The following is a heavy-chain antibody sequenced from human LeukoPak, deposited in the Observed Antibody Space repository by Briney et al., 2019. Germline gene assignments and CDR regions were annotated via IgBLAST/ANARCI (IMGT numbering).Heavy chain of an antibody. J-gene: IGHJ4*02. V-gene: IGHV3-30-3*01. CDR3: AREMDIVVVPAYSFDY. D-gene: IGHD2-2*03. CDR1: GFTFSSYA. CDR2: ISYDGSNK. Sequence: GGSLRLSCAASGFTFSSYAMHWVRQAPGKGLEWVAVISYDGSNKYYADSVKGRFTISRDNSKNTLYLQMNSLRAEDTAVYYCAREMDIVVVPAYSFDYWGQGTLVTVSS.